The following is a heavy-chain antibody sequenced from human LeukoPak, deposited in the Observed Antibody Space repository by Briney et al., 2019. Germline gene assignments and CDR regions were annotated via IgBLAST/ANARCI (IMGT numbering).Heavy chain of an antibody. V-gene: IGHV1-8*01. CDR3: ARDRIVGPTDAFDI. D-gene: IGHD1-26*01. CDR2: MNPNSGNT. J-gene: IGHJ3*02. CDR1: GYTFTSND. Sequence: ASVKVSCTASGYTFTSNDINWVRQPTGQGLEWMGWMNPNSGNTGYAQKFQGRVAMTRNTSISTAYMELSSLSSEDTAIYYCARDRIVGPTDAFDIWGQGTRVTVSS.